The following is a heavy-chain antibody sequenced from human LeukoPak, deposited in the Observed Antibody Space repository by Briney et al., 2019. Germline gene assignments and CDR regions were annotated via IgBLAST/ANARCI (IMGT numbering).Heavy chain of an antibody. Sequence: GSLTLSCAASGLAFSSQAMGWVGQAPGKGLEWVSVISDSGSITYYADSVKGRFTISRDNSKNTLFLQMNSLRAEDTAVYYCAKDARRNSGWYFFDYWGEGTVDCVSS. D-gene: IGHD6-19*01. V-gene: IGHV3-23*01. CDR2: ISDSGSIT. J-gene: IGHJ4*02. CDR1: GLAFSSQA. CDR3: AKDARRNSGWYFFDY.